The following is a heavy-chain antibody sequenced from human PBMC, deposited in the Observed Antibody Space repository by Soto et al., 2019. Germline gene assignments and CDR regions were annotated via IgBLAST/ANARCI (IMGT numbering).Heavy chain of an antibody. D-gene: IGHD6-13*01. V-gene: IGHV3-30-3*01. CDR3: ARGSIAAAGTVYFDY. CDR1: GFTFSSYA. CDR2: ISYDGSNK. J-gene: IGHJ4*02. Sequence: QVQLVESGGGVVQPGRSLRLSCAASGFTFSSYAMHWVRQAPGKGLEWVAVISYDGSNKYYADSVKGRFTISRDNSKNPLYLQMNSRRAEDTAVYYCARGSIAAAGTVYFDYWGQGTLVTVSS.